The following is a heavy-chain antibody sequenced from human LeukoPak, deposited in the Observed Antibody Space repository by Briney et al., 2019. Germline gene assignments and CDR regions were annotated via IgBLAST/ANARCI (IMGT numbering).Heavy chain of an antibody. D-gene: IGHD3-3*02. CDR2: INHSGST. CDR3: TRGAPKRFSILTGNWFDP. V-gene: IGHV4-34*01. J-gene: IGHJ5*02. CDR1: GGSFSGYY. Sequence: SETLSLTCADYGGSFSGYYWSWIRQPPGKGLEWIGEINHSGSTNYNPSLKSRVTISVDTSKNQFSLKLSSVTAADTAVYYCTRGAPKRFSILTGNWFDPWGQGTLVTVSS.